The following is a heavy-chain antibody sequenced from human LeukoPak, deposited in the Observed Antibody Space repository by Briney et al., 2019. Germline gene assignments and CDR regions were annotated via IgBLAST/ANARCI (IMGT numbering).Heavy chain of an antibody. D-gene: IGHD5-24*01. Sequence: GGSLRLSCAASGFTFSNAWMSWVRQAPGKGLEWVGRIKSKTDGETTDYAAPVKGRFTISRDDSKNTLYLQMNSLKTEDTAVYYCTTDPLVLEMATITGYFDYWGQGTLVTVSS. CDR1: GFTFSNAW. CDR2: IKSKTDGETT. CDR3: TTDPLVLEMATITGYFDY. V-gene: IGHV3-15*01. J-gene: IGHJ4*02.